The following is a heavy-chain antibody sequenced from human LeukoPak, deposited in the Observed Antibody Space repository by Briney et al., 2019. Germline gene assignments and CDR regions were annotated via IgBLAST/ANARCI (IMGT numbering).Heavy chain of an antibody. D-gene: IGHD3-22*01. Sequence: TGGSLRLSCAASGFTFSSYWMSWVRQAPGKGLEWVANIKQDGSEKYYVDSVKGRFTISRDNAKNSLYLQMNSLRAEDTAVYYCAREVGNYYDSSGLDYWGQGTLVTVSS. CDR1: GFTFSSYW. V-gene: IGHV3-7*01. J-gene: IGHJ4*02. CDR3: AREVGNYYDSSGLDY. CDR2: IKQDGSEK.